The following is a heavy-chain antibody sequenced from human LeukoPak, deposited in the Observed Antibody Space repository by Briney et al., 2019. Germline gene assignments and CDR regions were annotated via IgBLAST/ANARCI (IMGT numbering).Heavy chain of an antibody. CDR1: GFTFNNYV. CDR2: IKISGYA. D-gene: IGHD7-27*01. CDR3: ARDLTGDPHYYFYYGMGV. V-gene: IGHV3-23*01. J-gene: IGHJ6*02. Sequence: GGSLRLSCTASGFTFNNYVMSWVRQAPGKGLEWVSSIKISGYADYADSVKGRFTISRDNSKNTLYLQMNSPRVEDTAVYYCARDLTGDPHYYFYYGMGVWGQGTTVTVSS.